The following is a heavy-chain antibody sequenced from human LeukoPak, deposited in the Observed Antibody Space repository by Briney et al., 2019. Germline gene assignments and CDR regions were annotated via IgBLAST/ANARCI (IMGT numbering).Heavy chain of an antibody. CDR1: GYTFTSYD. CDR3: AREGRMLFDYYYYYGMDV. Sequence: ASVKVSCKASGYTFTSYDINWVRQATGQGLEWMGWMNPNSGSTGYAQKFQGRVTMTRDTSISTAYMELSSLRSEDTAVYYCAREGRMLFDYYYYYGMDVWGQGTTVTVSS. D-gene: IGHD2-8*01. J-gene: IGHJ6*02. CDR2: MNPNSGST. V-gene: IGHV1-8*01.